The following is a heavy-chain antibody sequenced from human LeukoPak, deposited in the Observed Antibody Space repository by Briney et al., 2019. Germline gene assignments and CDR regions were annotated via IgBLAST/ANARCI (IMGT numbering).Heavy chain of an antibody. V-gene: IGHV1-69*05. CDR2: IFPIFGTA. CDR3: ARDRAYVWGSYRSRGAFDI. D-gene: IGHD3-16*02. Sequence: ASVKVSCKASGGTFSSYAISCVRDAPGQGLEWIGGIFPIFGTANYAQKFQGRVTLITDASTSTAYMELSSLRSEDTAAYYCARDRAYVWGSYRSRGAFDIWGQGTMVTVSS. J-gene: IGHJ3*02. CDR1: GGTFSSYA.